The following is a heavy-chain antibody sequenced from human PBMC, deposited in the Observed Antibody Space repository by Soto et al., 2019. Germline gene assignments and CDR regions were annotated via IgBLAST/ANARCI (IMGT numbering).Heavy chain of an antibody. CDR2: ISGHNGET. Sequence: ASVKVSCKASGYTFSYFGISWVRLAPGQGLEWMGWISGHNGETKYAEKFQGRATMTTDTSTSTAYIELRSLRIDDTAIYYCVRGRTVTVFGVVIAPFDYWGQGTPVTVSS. CDR1: GYTFSYFG. CDR3: VRGRTVTVFGVVIAPFDY. V-gene: IGHV1-18*01. J-gene: IGHJ4*02. D-gene: IGHD3-16*02.